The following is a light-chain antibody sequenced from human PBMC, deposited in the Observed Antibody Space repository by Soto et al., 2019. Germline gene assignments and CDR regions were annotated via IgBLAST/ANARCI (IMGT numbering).Light chain of an antibody. CDR1: SHDIGGYKY. CDR3: YSYAGNNVL. Sequence: QSALTQPASVSGSPGQSITISCTGTSHDIGGYKYVSWYQQHPGKAPKLMIYEVSNRPSGVSNRFSGSKSGNTASLTISGLQAEDEADYYCYSYAGNNVLFGGGTKLTVL. CDR2: EVS. V-gene: IGLV2-14*01. J-gene: IGLJ2*01.